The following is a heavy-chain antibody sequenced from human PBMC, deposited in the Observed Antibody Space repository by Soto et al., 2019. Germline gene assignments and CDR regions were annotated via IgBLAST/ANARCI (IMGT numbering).Heavy chain of an antibody. CDR1: GGSIGSYY. CDR2: IYYSGIT. Sequence: PSETLSLTCTVSGGSIGSYYWTWIRQPPGKGLEWIGYIYYSGITNYNPSLKSRVTISLDTSKSLFSLKLNSMTAADTAVYYCARQRRYSSSPNVFDIWGQGTMVTVSS. J-gene: IGHJ3*02. D-gene: IGHD6-13*01. V-gene: IGHV4-59*08. CDR3: ARQRRYSSSPNVFDI.